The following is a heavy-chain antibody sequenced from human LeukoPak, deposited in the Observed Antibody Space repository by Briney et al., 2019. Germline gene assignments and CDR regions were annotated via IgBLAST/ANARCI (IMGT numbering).Heavy chain of an antibody. CDR3: ARDVYSSGYYHFDY. J-gene: IGHJ4*02. CDR1: GFTFSSYA. V-gene: IGHV3-30-3*01. CDR2: ISYDGSNK. Sequence: PGGSLRLSCAASGFTFSSYAMHWVRQAPGKGLEWVAVISYDGSNKCYADSVKGRFTISRDNAKNTLYLQMNSLRAEDTAVYYRARDVYSSGYYHFDYWGQGTLITVSS. D-gene: IGHD3-22*01.